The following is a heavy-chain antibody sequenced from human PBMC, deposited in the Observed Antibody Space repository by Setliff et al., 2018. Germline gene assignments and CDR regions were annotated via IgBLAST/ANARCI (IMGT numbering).Heavy chain of an antibody. CDR3: AKSPVAYCSGAVCYPFDY. CDR2: IMQDGGAQ. V-gene: IGHV3-7*03. J-gene: IGHJ4*02. D-gene: IGHD2-8*02. Sequence: GGSLRLSCEAFGFTFNNYWMSWVRQAPGKGLEWVANIMQDGGAQYYLDSVKGRFTVSRDNSNNALYLHMSSLRAEDTAVYFCAKSPVAYCSGAVCYPFDYWGQGTLVTVSS. CDR1: GFTFNNYW.